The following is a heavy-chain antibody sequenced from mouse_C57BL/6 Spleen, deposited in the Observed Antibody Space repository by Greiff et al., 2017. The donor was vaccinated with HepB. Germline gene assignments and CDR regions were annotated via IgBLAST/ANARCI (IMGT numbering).Heavy chain of an antibody. CDR2: IYPGNSDT. V-gene: IGHV1-5*01. J-gene: IGHJ2*01. CDR3: TRYDYDGPHLDY. Sequence: VQLQESGTVLARPGASVKMSCKTSGYTFTSYWMHWVKQRPGQGLEWIGAIYPGNSDTSYNQKFKGKAKLTAVTSASTAYMELGSLSNEDSPVYDCTRYDYDGPHLDYWGQGTTLTVST. CDR1: GYTFTSYW. D-gene: IGHD2-4*01.